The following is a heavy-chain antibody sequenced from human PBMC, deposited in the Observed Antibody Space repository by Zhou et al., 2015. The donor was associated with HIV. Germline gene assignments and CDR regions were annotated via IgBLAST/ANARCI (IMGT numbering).Heavy chain of an antibody. Sequence: QVQLVQSGAEVKKPGSSVKVSCRPVGGTFSDYPISWVRQAPGEGLEWMGGIIPVLGTAKYAQTFQDRVTITADKSTNTAYMELTRLRYDDTAVYYCARASPYGGGKSAGCFQHWGRGHPWSPSPQ. J-gene: IGHJ1*01. CDR2: IIPVLGTA. CDR3: ARASPYGGGKSAGCFQH. V-gene: IGHV1-69*06. D-gene: IGHD4-23*01. CDR1: GGTFSDYP.